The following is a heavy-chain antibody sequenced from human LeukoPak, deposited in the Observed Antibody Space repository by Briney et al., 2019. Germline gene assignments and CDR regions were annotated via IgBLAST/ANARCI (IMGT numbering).Heavy chain of an antibody. D-gene: IGHD3-9*01. CDR3: ARGLDDILTGYPPGAFDI. V-gene: IGHV4-59*01. J-gene: IGHJ3*02. CDR1: GGSISSYY. Sequence: SETLSLTCTASGGSISSYYWSWIRQPPGKGLEWIGYIYYSGSTNYNPFLKSRGTISVDTSKNQFSLKLSSVTAADTAVYYCARGLDDILTGYPPGAFDIWGQGTMVTVSS. CDR2: IYYSGST.